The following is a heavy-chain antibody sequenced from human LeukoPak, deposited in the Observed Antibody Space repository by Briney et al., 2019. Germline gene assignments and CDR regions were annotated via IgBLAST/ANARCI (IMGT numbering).Heavy chain of an antibody. D-gene: IGHD3-16*01. V-gene: IGHV1-18*01. CDR3: ARARGVGDHPYYYYYYMDV. CDR1: GYTFTSYG. J-gene: IGHJ6*03. CDR2: ISAYNGNT. Sequence: GASVKVSCKASGYTFTSYGISWVRQAPGQGLEWMGWISAYNGNTNYAQKLQGRVTMTTDTSTSTAYMELRSLRSDDTAVYYCARARGVGDHPYYYYYYMDVWGKGTTVTVSS.